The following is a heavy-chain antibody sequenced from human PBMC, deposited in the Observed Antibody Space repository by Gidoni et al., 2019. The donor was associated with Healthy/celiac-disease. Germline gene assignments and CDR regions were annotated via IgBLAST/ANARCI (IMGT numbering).Heavy chain of an antibody. Sequence: QVQLQEACPALVKPSGTLSLTCAVSGGSISSRTWWSWVRQPPGKGLEWIGENYHSGSPNYNPSLKIRVTISVDKSKTQFSLKLNSVTAADTAVYYCARGGQLGDFDYWGQGTLVTVSS. V-gene: IGHV4-4*02. CDR2: NYHSGSP. CDR1: GGSISSRTW. CDR3: ARGGQLGDFDY. D-gene: IGHD6-6*01. J-gene: IGHJ4*02.